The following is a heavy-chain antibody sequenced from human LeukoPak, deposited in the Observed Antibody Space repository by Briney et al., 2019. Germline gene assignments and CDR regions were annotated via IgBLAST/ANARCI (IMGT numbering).Heavy chain of an antibody. D-gene: IGHD3-10*01. CDR2: IYHSGST. CDR3: ASKRLLWFGELLDYGDY. Sequence: SSETLSLTCTVSGGSISSSNWWSWVRQPPGKGLEWIGEIYHSGSTNYNPSLKSRVTISVDTSKNQFSLKLGSVTAADTAVYYCASKRLLWFGELLDYGDYWGQGTLVTVSS. CDR1: GGSISSSNW. V-gene: IGHV4-4*02. J-gene: IGHJ4*02.